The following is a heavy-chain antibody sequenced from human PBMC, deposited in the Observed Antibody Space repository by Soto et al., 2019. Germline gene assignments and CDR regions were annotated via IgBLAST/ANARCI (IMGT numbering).Heavy chain of an antibody. Sequence: QITLKESGPTLVKPTQTLTLTCTFSGFSLSTSGVGVGWICQPPGKALEWVALIYWDDAKEYSPSLKSRLTITKDTSKNQVALTMTNMDPVDTATYYCAHKGGGDRILDYWGQGTLVIVSS. V-gene: IGHV2-5*02. CDR3: AHKGGGDRILDY. D-gene: IGHD3-16*01. CDR2: IYWDDAK. CDR1: GFSLSTSGVG. J-gene: IGHJ4*02.